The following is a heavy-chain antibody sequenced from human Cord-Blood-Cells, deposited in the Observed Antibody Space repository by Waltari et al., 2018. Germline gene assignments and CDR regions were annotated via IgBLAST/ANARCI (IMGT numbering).Heavy chain of an antibody. CDR1: GGSISSSSYY. J-gene: IGHJ4*02. Sequence: QLQLQESGPGLVKPSETLSLTCTVSGGSISSSSYYWGWIRQPPGKGLEWIGSIYSSGSTYYNPSLKSRVNISVDTSKNQFSLKLSSVTAADTAVYYCARGNVLRFLEWLLPLDYWGQGTLVTVSS. CDR3: ARGNVLRFLEWLLPLDY. D-gene: IGHD3-3*01. V-gene: IGHV4-39*01. CDR2: IYSSGST.